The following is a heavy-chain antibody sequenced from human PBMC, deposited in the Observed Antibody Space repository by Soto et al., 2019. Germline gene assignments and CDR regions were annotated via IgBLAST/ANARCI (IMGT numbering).Heavy chain of an antibody. CDR2: ISSDSRYI. V-gene: IGHV3-48*02. CDR3: ARIKLVDFFFINVDVYDMDV. D-gene: IGHD2-15*01. Sequence: GSLRLSCAAYGFTLMHYAVNWVRQAPGKGLEWVSYISSDSRYIYHGDSVKGRFTISRDNARNSVYLQMNSLRDEDTAVYYCARIKLVDFFFINVDVYDMDVWGQGTPVTVSS. CDR1: GFTLMHYA. J-gene: IGHJ6*02.